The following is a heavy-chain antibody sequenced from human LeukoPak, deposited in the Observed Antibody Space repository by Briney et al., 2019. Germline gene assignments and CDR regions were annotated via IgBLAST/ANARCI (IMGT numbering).Heavy chain of an antibody. CDR2: IYYSGST. V-gene: IGHV4-59*01. J-gene: IGHJ6*03. CDR1: GGSISSYY. Sequence: SETLSLTCTVSGGSISSYYWSWIRQPPGKGLEWIGYIYYSGSTNYNPSLKSRVTISVDTSKNQFSLKLSSVTAADTAVYYCARQVATIDYYYYYYMDVWGKGTTVTVSS. D-gene: IGHD5-12*01. CDR3: ARQVATIDYYYYYYMDV.